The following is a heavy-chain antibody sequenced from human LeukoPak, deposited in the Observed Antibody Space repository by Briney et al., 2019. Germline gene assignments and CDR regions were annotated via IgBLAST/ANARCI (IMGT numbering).Heavy chain of an antibody. CDR1: GFTFSSNW. CDR2: INPDGSRT. D-gene: IGHD1-14*01. J-gene: IGHJ4*02. CDR3: SRDFNGRNDF. V-gene: IGHV3-74*01. Sequence: PGGSLRLSCAASGFTFSSNWMHWVRQGPGKGLVWVSRINPDGSRTDYAESVKGRFTISRDNAKNTLSLGMNSLGDEDTAVYYCSRDFNGRNDFWGQGTLVTVSS.